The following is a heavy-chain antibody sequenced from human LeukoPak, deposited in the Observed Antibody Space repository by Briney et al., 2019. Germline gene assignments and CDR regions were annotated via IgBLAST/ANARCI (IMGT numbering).Heavy chain of an antibody. CDR2: IKSKTDGGTT. CDR3: TTEPEYCSSTSCYTIEDY. D-gene: IGHD2-2*02. Sequence: PGGSLRLSCAASGFTFSNAWMSWVRQAPGKGLEWVGRIKSKTDGGTTDYAAPVKGRFTISRDDSKNTLYLQMNSLKTEDTAVYYCTTEPEYCSSTSCYTIEDYWGQGTLVTVSS. CDR1: GFTFSNAW. V-gene: IGHV3-15*01. J-gene: IGHJ4*02.